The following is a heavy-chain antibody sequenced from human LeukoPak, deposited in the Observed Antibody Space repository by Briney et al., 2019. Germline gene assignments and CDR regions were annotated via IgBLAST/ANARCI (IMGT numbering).Heavy chain of an antibody. Sequence: SETLSLTCAVSGGSFSDYYWSWIRQPPGKGLEWIGEINHGGDTNYNSSLQSRVSLSVDTPRNQFPLILSSVTAADTAIYYCASNKYPVQAFDIWGQGTMVTVSS. CDR2: INHGGDT. J-gene: IGHJ3*02. CDR1: GGSFSDYY. V-gene: IGHV4-34*01. D-gene: IGHD1/OR15-1a*01. CDR3: ASNKYPVQAFDI.